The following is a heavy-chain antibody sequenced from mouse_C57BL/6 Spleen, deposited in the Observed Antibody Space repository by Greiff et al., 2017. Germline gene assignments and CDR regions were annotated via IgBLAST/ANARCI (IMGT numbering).Heavy chain of an antibody. CDR2: IYPRSGNT. D-gene: IGHD4-1*01. CDR1: GYTFTSYG. V-gene: IGHV1-81*01. CDR3: ADWDKCAY. J-gene: IGHJ3*01. Sequence: VQLQQSGAELARPGASVKLSCKASGYTFTSYGISWVKQRTGQGLEWIGEIYPRSGNTYYNEKFKGKATLTADKSSSTAYMELRSLTSEDSAVYFCADWDKCAYWGQGTLVTVSA.